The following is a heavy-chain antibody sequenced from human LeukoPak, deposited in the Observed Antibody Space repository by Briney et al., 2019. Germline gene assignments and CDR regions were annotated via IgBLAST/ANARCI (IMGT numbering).Heavy chain of an antibody. CDR1: GGSISSYY. J-gene: IGHJ5*02. CDR2: IYYSGST. CDR3: ARGLWFGEFNWFDP. Sequence: SETLSLTXTVSGGSISSYYWSWIRQPPGKGLEWIGYIYYSGSTNYNPSLKSRVTISVDTSKNQFSLKLSSVTAADTAVYYCARGLWFGEFNWFDPWGQGTLVTVSS. D-gene: IGHD3-10*01. V-gene: IGHV4-59*01.